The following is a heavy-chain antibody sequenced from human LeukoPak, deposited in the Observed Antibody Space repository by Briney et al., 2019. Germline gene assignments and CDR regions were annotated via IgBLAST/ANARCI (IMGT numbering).Heavy chain of an antibody. V-gene: IGHV3-15*01. CDR1: EFTFSDAW. Sequence: GGSLRLSCAASEFTFSDAWMSWVRQAPGKGLEWVGRIRSKTDGGTTDYAAPVKGRFTISRDDSKNTLYLQMNSLKTEDTAVYFCATGTEQQWLSLDYWGQGTLVTVSS. CDR2: IRSKTDGGTT. J-gene: IGHJ4*02. CDR3: ATGTEQQWLSLDY. D-gene: IGHD6-19*01.